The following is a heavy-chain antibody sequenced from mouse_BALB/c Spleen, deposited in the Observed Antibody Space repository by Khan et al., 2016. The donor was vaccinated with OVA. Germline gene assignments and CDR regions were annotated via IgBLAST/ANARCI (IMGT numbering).Heavy chain of an antibody. CDR3: SRNPFAY. CDR2: IDPYDSET. Sequence: QVQLKQSGAELVRPGDSVKLSCEASGYTFTSYWMNWVKQSPEQGLEWIGRIDPYDSETHSNQNFKDKAILTDDNSSRPYYMQLSNLASEDAAVYYYSRNPFAYWGQGTLVTVSA. CDR1: GYTFTSYW. V-gene: IGHV1-52*01. J-gene: IGHJ3*01.